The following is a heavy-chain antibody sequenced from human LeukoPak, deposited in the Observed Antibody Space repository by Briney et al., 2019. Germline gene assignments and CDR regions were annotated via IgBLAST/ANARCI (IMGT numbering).Heavy chain of an antibody. CDR1: GYTFTSYG. D-gene: IGHD6-13*01. CDR3: ARESSSSWDDAFDI. V-gene: IGHV1-18*01. Sequence: GASVKVSCKASGYTFTSYGISWVRQAPGQGLEWMGWISAYNGNTNYAQKLQGRVTMTTDTSTSTAYMELSSLRSEDTAVYYCARESSSSWDDAFDIWGQGTMVTVSS. J-gene: IGHJ3*02. CDR2: ISAYNGNT.